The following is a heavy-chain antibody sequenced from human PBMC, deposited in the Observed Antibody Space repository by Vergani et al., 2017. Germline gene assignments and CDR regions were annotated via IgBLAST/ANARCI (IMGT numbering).Heavy chain of an antibody. Sequence: QVQLVESGGGVVQSGGSLRLSCAASGFTFTSFGMHWVRQAPGKGLEWVAFIHYDGSHKYYVDSVKGRFTISRDDSKNTLYLRMNSLRAEDTAVYYCAKTFYYDVSGPFVYYYYNMDVWGQGTTVTVSS. V-gene: IGHV3-30*02. D-gene: IGHD3-22*01. J-gene: IGHJ6*02. CDR3: AKTFYYDVSGPFVYYYYNMDV. CDR2: IHYDGSHK. CDR1: GFTFTSFG.